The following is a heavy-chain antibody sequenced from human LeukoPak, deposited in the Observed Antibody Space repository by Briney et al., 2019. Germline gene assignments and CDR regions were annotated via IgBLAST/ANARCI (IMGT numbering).Heavy chain of an antibody. D-gene: IGHD3-9*01. CDR3: ATDRNYDILTGYEGGWFDP. Sequence: PSETLSLTCTVSGGSISSYYWSWIRQPPGKGLEWIGYIYYSGSTNYNPSLKSRVTISVDTSKNQFSLKLSSVTAADTAVYYCATDRNYDILTGYEGGWFDPWGQGTLVTASS. CDR2: IYYSGST. CDR1: GGSISSYY. J-gene: IGHJ5*02. V-gene: IGHV4-59*01.